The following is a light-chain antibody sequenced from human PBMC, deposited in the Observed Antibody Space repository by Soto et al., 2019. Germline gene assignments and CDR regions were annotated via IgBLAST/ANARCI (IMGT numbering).Light chain of an antibody. J-gene: IGKJ1*01. Sequence: DIQMTQSPSSLSASVGDRVTITCLASQGISTYLNWYQQRPGKAPKLLIYAASSLQSGVPARFSGSGSGTDFTLTISSLEPEDFAVYYCQQRSNWPRTFGQGTKVDIK. V-gene: IGKV1-39*01. CDR2: AAS. CDR3: QQRSNWPRT. CDR1: QGISTY.